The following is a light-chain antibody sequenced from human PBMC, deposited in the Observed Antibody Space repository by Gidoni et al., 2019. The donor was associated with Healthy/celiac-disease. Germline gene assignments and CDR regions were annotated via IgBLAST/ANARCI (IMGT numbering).Light chain of an antibody. CDR1: QSMSSY. J-gene: IGKJ1*01. V-gene: IGKV1-39*01. Sequence: DIQMTQSRSSLSASVGDRVTLTCRASQSMSSYLNWYQQKPGKDPKRRLHASSSVQSGVPSRFSGSGSGTDVTLTISSLQPEDFATYYCQQSYSTPRTFGQGTKVELK. CDR2: ASS. CDR3: QQSYSTPRT.